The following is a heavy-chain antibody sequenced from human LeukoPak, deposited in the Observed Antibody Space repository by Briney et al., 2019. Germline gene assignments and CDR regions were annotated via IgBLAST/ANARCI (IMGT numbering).Heavy chain of an antibody. J-gene: IGHJ4*02. CDR2: INPNSGGT. V-gene: IGHV1-2*06. Sequence: GASVKVSCKASGYTFTGYYMHWVRQAPGQGLEWMGRINPNSGGTNYAQKFQGRVTMTRDTSISTAYMELSRLRSDDTAVYYCASHRGGTNSVGAQNGGRGTLVTVSS. CDR3: ASHRGGTNSVGAQN. CDR1: GYTFTGYY. D-gene: IGHD1-26*01.